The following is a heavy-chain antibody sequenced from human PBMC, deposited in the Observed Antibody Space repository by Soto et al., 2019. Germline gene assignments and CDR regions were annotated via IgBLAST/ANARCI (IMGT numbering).Heavy chain of an antibody. CDR2: FSAGGDMT. J-gene: IGHJ6*02. Sequence: DVQLLESGGHLVQPGGSLRLSCAASGFTFSSYAMSWVRQAPGKGLEWVSSFSAGGDMTYYSDSVKGRFTISRDNTEKAVFLLRTSLRIEDTSLYYCARGGRGGSGSPSSYYYSGLDVCGQGTTV. V-gene: IGHV3-23*01. CDR1: GFTFSSYA. CDR3: ARGGRGGSGSPSSYYYSGLDV. D-gene: IGHD3-10*01.